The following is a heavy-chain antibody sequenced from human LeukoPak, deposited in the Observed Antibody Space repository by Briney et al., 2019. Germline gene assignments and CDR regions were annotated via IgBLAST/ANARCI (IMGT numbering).Heavy chain of an antibody. V-gene: IGHV3-30*02. CDR3: AKDGDGSGSLYYFDY. J-gene: IGHJ4*02. CDR2: IRYDGSNK. Sequence: GGSLRLSCAASGFTFSSYGMHWVRQAPGKGLEWVAFIRYDGSNKYYADSVKGRFTVSRDNAKTSLFLQMNSLRAEDTAVYYCAKDGDGSGSLYYFDYWGQGTLVTVSS. D-gene: IGHD3-10*01. CDR1: GFTFSSYG.